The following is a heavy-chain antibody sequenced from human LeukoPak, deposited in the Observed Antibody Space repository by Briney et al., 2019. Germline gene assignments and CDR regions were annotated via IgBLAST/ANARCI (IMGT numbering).Heavy chain of an antibody. V-gene: IGHV3-21*01. CDR2: ISSSSSYI. J-gene: IGHJ4*02. CDR1: GFTFSTYS. CDR3: ARAPSRSTSSSFDY. D-gene: IGHD2-2*01. Sequence: GGSLRLSCAASGFTFSTYSMNWVRQAPGKGLEWVSSISSSSSYIYYADSVKGRFTISRDNAKNSLYLQMNSLRAEDTAVYYCARAPSRSTSSSFDYWGQGTLVTVSS.